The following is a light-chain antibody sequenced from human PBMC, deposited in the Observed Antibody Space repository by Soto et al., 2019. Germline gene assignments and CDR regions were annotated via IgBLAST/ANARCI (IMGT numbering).Light chain of an antibody. J-gene: IGLJ3*02. CDR1: SASVSTSYY. CDR2: STN. CDR3: VLYMGSGVGV. V-gene: IGLV8-61*01. Sequence: QTVVTQEPSFSVSPGGTVTLTCGLSSASVSTSYYPSWYQQTPGQAPRTLIYSTNTRSSGVPDRFSGSILGNKAALTITGAQADDESDYYCVLYMGSGVGVFGGGTQLTVL.